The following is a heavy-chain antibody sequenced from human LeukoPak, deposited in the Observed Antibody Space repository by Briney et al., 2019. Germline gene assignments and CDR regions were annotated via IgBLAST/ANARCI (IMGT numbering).Heavy chain of an antibody. J-gene: IGHJ4*02. Sequence: GASVNVSCKASGHTFVSYGISWVRQAPGQGLEWMGWINPNSGGGNYAQKFQGRVTMTRDTSISTAYMELSRLRSDDTAVYYCARDTMDSVTYCFDYWGRGTLVTVSS. V-gene: IGHV1-2*02. CDR1: GHTFVSYG. CDR2: INPNSGGG. D-gene: IGHD2-2*03. CDR3: ARDTMDSVTYCFDY.